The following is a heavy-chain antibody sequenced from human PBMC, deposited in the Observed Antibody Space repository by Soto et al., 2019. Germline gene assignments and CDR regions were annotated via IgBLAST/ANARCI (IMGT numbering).Heavy chain of an antibody. J-gene: IGHJ4*02. CDR2: INEDGSEK. V-gene: IGHV3-7*01. CDR1: GFTFSNYW. CDR3: ARDLFDY. Sequence: EVQLVESGGGLVQPGGSLRLSCAASGFTFSNYWMNWVRQAPGKGLEWVANINEDGSEKYYVDSAKGRFTISRDNDKNSLYLQMSSLRVEDTAVYYCARDLFDYWGQGTLVTVSS.